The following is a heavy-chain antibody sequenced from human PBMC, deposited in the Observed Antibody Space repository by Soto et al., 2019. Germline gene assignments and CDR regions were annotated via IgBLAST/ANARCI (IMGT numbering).Heavy chain of an antibody. CDR3: ARLGGYCSGGSCYSLGAFDI. J-gene: IGHJ3*02. CDR2: IYYSGST. CDR1: GGSISSSSYY. V-gene: IGHV4-39*01. Sequence: SETLSLTCTVSGGSISSSSYYWGWIRQPPGKGLEWIGSIYYSGSTYYNPSLKSRVTISVDTSKNQFSLKLSSVTAADTAVYYCARLGGYCSGGSCYSLGAFDIWGQGTMVTVSS. D-gene: IGHD2-15*01.